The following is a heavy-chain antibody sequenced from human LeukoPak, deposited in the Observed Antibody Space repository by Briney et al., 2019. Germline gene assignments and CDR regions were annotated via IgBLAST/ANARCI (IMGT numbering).Heavy chain of an antibody. J-gene: IGHJ5*02. CDR2: ISGSGGCT. CDR3: ANSPKGIAVIGFDP. D-gene: IGHD6-19*01. CDR1: GFTFSSYA. Sequence: GGSLRLSCAASGFTFSSYAMSWVRQAPGKGLEWVSAISGSGGCTYYADSVKGRFTISRDNSKNTLYLQMNSLRAEDTAVYYCANSPKGIAVIGFDPWGQGTLVTVSS. V-gene: IGHV3-23*01.